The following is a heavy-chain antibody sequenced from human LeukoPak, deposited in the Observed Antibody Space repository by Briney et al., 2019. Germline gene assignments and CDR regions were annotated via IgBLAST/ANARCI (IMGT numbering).Heavy chain of an antibody. CDR1: GFTFSSYS. V-gene: IGHV3-21*01. D-gene: IGHD5-24*01. CDR3: ARDGGVDGYNSYFDY. Sequence: KPGGSLRLSCAASGFTFSSYSMNWVRQAPGKGLEWVSSISSRSSNLYYADSVKGRFTISRDNAKNSLCLQMNSLRAEDTALYYCARDGGVDGYNSYFDYWGQGTLVTVSS. CDR2: ISSRSSNL. J-gene: IGHJ4*02.